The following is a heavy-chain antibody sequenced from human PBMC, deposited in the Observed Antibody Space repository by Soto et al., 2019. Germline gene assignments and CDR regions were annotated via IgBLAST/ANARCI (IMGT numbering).Heavy chain of an antibody. V-gene: IGHV3-9*01. CDR2: ITWNSGNI. D-gene: IGHD2-2*01. Sequence: EVQLVESGGGLVRPGRSLRLSCTASGFTFDGYAMHWVRQAPGRGLEWVSGITWNSGNIAYADSVKGRFTIARDDDNNSLYLQMNSLRPEDTALYYCVKDSYADFHRVLSTAEYFFDYWGHGTLVTVSS. CDR3: VKDSYADFHRVLSTAEYFFDY. J-gene: IGHJ4*01. CDR1: GFTFDGYA.